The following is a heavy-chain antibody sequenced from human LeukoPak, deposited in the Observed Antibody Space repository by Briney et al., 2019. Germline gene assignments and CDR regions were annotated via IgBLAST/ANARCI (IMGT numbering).Heavy chain of an antibody. Sequence: SETLSLTCTVYGGSFSGNYWSWIRQPPGKGLEWIGEIDHSGSTNYTPPLKSRVTILLHTSRNQFSLELSSVTAADTAVYYCATGGRGIPAVRRFESGNWFDPWGQGTLVTVSS. D-gene: IGHD2-2*01. CDR3: ATGGRGIPAVRRFESGNWFDP. J-gene: IGHJ5*02. V-gene: IGHV4-34*01. CDR1: GGSFSGNY. CDR2: IDHSGST.